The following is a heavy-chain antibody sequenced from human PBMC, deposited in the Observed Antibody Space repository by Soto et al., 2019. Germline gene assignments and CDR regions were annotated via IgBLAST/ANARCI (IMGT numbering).Heavy chain of an antibody. CDR1: GFTFRSYV. Sequence: QVQLVESGGGVVQPGTSLRLSCVGSGFTFRSYVIHWVRQAPGKGLEWVALTSYDGSNKYYADSVKGRFTISRDNSRNTEDLQMDSMRLEVTALYYCARWGTTGGLDVWGQGTLVSVSS. V-gene: IGHV3-30*19. J-gene: IGHJ4*02. CDR3: ARWGTTGGLDV. D-gene: IGHD3-16*01. CDR2: TSYDGSNK.